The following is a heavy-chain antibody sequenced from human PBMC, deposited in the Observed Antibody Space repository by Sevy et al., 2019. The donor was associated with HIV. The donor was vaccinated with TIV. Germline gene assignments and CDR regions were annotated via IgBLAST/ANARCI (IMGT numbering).Heavy chain of an antibody. CDR2: ISSSSSYI. V-gene: IGHV3-21*01. CDR1: GFTFRSYN. J-gene: IGHJ6*02. D-gene: IGHD6-13*01. Sequence: GGSLRLSCAASGFTFRSYNRNWVRQAPGKGLEWVSSISSSSSYIYYADSVRGRFTISRDNAKSSLYLQMNSLRAEDTALYYCTRDHYGSSWFASRVMDVWGQGTTVTVSS. CDR3: TRDHYGSSWFASRVMDV.